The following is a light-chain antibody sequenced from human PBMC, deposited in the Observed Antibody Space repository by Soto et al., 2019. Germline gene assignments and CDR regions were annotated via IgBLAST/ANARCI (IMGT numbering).Light chain of an antibody. CDR1: QGIASY. CDR3: QQYYNSPLT. CDR2: AAS. V-gene: IGKV1-8*01. Sequence: AIRMTQSPSSLSASTGDRVTITCRASQGIASYLAWYQQKPGKAPKLLIYAASTLQSGVPSRFSGSGSGIDFTLTISWLQSEDSATYYCQQYYNSPLTVGGGT. J-gene: IGKJ4*01.